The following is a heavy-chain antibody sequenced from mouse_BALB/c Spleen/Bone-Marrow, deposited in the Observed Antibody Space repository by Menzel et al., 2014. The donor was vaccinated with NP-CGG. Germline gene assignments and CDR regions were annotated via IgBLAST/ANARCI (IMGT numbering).Heavy chain of an antibody. D-gene: IGHD2-1*01. J-gene: IGHJ2*02. CDR2: INPDSSTI. CDR1: GFDFSGYW. Sequence: EVHLVESGGGLVQPGGSLKLSCAASGFDFSGYWMNWVRQAPGKGLEWIGEINPDSSTINYTPSLKDKFIISRDNAKNTLYLQMTKVRSEDTALYYCARLYGNYVFDYWGQGTSLTVSS. CDR3: ARLYGNYVFDY. V-gene: IGHV4-1*02.